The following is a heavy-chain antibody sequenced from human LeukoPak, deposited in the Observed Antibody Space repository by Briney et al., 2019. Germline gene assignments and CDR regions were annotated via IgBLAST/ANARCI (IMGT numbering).Heavy chain of an antibody. CDR1: GYDFFGYW. CDR3: ARLGAARGREAFDL. D-gene: IGHD3-16*01. V-gene: IGHV5-51*01. CDR2: VYPDDSRV. Sequence: GESLKISCKRSGYDFFGYWNVWVRQMPGKGLEWMGIVYPDDSRVTYSPSFQGQITISADKAINTAYLQWNSLKASDSAMYYCARLGAARGREAFDLWGHGTMVIVSS. J-gene: IGHJ3*01.